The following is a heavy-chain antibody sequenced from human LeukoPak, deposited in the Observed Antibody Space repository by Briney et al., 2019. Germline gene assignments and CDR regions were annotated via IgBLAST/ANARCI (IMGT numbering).Heavy chain of an antibody. CDR3: ARGLGRVLFSIDY. V-gene: IGHV4-34*01. D-gene: IGHD2-21*01. Sequence: SETLSLTCAVYGGSFSGYYWSWIRQPPGKGLEWIGEINHSGSTNYNPSLKSRVTISVDTSKNQFSLKLGSVTAADTAVYYCARGLGRVLFSIDYWGQGTLVTVSS. CDR1: GGSFSGYY. J-gene: IGHJ4*02. CDR2: INHSGST.